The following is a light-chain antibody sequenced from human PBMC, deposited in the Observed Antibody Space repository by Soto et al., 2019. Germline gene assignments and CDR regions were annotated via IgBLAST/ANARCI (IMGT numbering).Light chain of an antibody. Sequence: DIQMTQSPSTLSASVGDRVTITCRASQNVNNSLTWYQQKPGKAPKLLIYAASNRESGVPSRFSGSGSGTEFTLTISSLQSEDFATYYCQQSNSTPRTFGEGTRVEIK. J-gene: IGKJ5*01. V-gene: IGKV1-39*01. CDR3: QQSNSTPRT. CDR1: QNVNNS. CDR2: AAS.